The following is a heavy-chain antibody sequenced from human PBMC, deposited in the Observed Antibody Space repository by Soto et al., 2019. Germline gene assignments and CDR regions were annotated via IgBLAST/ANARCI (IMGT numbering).Heavy chain of an antibody. CDR3: AILGGERGYCSGGSCPFDY. V-gene: IGHV1-2*04. CDR1: GYTFTGYY. Sequence: QGQLLQSGAEVKKPGASVKVSCKATGYTFTGYYMHWVRQAPGQGLEWMGWINPNRGGTNYAQKFQGWVTMTRDTSISTAYMELSRLRSDDTAVYYCAILGGERGYCSGGSCPFDYWGQGTLVTVSS. D-gene: IGHD2-15*01. J-gene: IGHJ4*02. CDR2: INPNRGGT.